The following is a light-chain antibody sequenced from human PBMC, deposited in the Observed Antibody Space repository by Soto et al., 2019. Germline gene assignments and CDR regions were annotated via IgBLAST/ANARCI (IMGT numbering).Light chain of an antibody. V-gene: IGLV2-14*03. Sequence: QSVLTQPASVSGSPGQSITISCTGTSSDVGGYNYVSWYQQHPGKAPKVMIYDVSNRPSGVSNRFSGSKSANTASLTISGLQAEDEADYYCSSYTTRTTVVFGGGTKVTVL. CDR3: SSYTTRTTVV. CDR2: DVS. J-gene: IGLJ2*01. CDR1: SSDVGGYNY.